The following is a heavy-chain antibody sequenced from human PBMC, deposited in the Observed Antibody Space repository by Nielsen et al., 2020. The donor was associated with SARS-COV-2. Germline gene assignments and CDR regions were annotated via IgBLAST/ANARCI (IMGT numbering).Heavy chain of an antibody. V-gene: IGHV4-31*03. CDR1: GGSISSGGYY. D-gene: IGHD2-2*01. J-gene: IGHJ4*02. CDR3: ARMIGYSTSTDY. CDR2: IYYSGST. Sequence: SETLSLTCTVSGGSISSGGYYWSWIRQHPGKGLEWIGYIYYSGSTYYNPSLKSRVTISVDTSKNQFSLKLSSVTAADTAVYYCARMIGYSTSTDYWGQGTLVTVSS.